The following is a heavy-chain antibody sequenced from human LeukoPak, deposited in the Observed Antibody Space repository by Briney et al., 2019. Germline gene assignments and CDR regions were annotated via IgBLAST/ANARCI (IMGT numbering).Heavy chain of an antibody. CDR2: IYYSGST. D-gene: IGHD4-23*01. CDR1: GGSISSYY. Sequence: PSETLSLTCTVSGGSISSYYWSWIRQPPGKGLEWIGYIYYSGSTNYNPSLKSRVTISVDTPKNQFSLKLSSVTAADTAVYYCARDRGGNEGGYFDYWGQGTLVTVSS. CDR3: ARDRGGNEGGYFDY. V-gene: IGHV4-59*01. J-gene: IGHJ4*02.